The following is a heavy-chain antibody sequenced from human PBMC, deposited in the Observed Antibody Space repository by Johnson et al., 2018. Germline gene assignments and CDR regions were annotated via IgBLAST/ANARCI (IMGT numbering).Heavy chain of an antibody. CDR2: IGWNGDII. D-gene: IGHD3-9*01. Sequence: VQLQESGGGLVHPGGSLTLSCAVSGFRLDDYAMHWVRQVPGKGLEWVSGIGWNGDIIGYADSVKGRFTISRDTADNSVFLHMNNLRREDAALYYCATNPDWANGTALYYYYRDVWGKGTTVTVSS. V-gene: IGHV3-9*01. J-gene: IGHJ6*03. CDR1: GFRLDDYA. CDR3: ATNPDWANGTALYYYYRDV.